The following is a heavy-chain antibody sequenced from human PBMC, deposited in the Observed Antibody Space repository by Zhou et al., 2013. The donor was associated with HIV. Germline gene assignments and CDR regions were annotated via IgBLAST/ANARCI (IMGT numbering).Heavy chain of an antibody. J-gene: IGHJ6*02. V-gene: IGHV1-69*05. CDR1: GVTSTSHT. CDR2: IIPIFRTA. CDR3: ARAYGMTTMTTPRAYYYGMDV. D-gene: IGHD4-17*01. Sequence: QVQPVQSGAEVRKPGSSVKVSCKTSGVTSTSHTVSWVRQVPGHGLEWMGGIIPIFRTANYAQKFQGRVTVTTDESTSTAYMELSSLRSDDTAVYYCARAYGMTTMTTPRAYYYGMDVWGQGTTVTVSS.